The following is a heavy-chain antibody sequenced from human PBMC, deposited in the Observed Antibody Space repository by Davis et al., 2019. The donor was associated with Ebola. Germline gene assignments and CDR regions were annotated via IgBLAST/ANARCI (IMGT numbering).Heavy chain of an antibody. CDR3: AKDLPTYCSSTSCYSGSGMDV. D-gene: IGHD2-2*01. J-gene: IGHJ6*02. CDR2: ISYDGSNK. Sequence: PGGSLRLSCAASGFTFSSYGMHWVRQAPGKGLEWVAVISYDGSNKYYADSVKGRFTISRDNSKNTLYLQMNSLRAEDTAVYYCAKDLPTYCSSTSCYSGSGMDVWGQGTTVTVSS. V-gene: IGHV3-30*18. CDR1: GFTFSSYG.